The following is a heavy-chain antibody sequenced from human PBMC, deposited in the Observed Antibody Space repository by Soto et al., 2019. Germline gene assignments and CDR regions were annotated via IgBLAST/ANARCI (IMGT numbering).Heavy chain of an antibody. CDR1: DGSMKTTNW. D-gene: IGHD3-10*01. V-gene: IGHV4-4*02. Sequence: VQLRESGPGQVKTSGTLSLTCAVSDGSMKTTNWWSWVGQPPAKGLEWIGEVFHSGITRYNPSLKSRATVSVDTSKNQFFLNLASVTAADTAVYYCTKDEAGSPFRYWGQGALVTVSS. J-gene: IGHJ4*02. CDR2: VFHSGIT. CDR3: TKDEAGSPFRY.